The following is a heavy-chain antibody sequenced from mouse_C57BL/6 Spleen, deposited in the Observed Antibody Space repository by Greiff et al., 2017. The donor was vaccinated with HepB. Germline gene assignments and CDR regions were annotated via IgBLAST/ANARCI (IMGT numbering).Heavy chain of an antibody. CDR3: ERGSSSEGFVY. CDR2: IYPGDGDT. CDR1: GYAFSSYW. J-gene: IGHJ3*01. V-gene: IGHV1-80*01. D-gene: IGHD3-2*02. Sequence: QVQLQQSGAELVKPGASVKISCKASGYAFSSYWMNWVKQRPGKGLEWIGQIYPGDGDTNYNGKFKGKATLTADKSSSTAYMQLSSLTSEDSAVYFCERGSSSEGFVYWGRGTLVTVSA.